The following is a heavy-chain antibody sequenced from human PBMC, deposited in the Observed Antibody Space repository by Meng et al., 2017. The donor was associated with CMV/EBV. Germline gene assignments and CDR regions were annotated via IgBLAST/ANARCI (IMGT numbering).Heavy chain of an antibody. J-gene: IGHJ4*02. CDR1: GFTFSSYS. V-gene: IGHV3-21*01. CDR3: ARRGYSSSWYNSDYFDY. D-gene: IGHD6-13*01. Sequence: GESLKISCAASGFTFSSYSMNWVRQAPGKGLEWGSSISSSSSYIYYADSVKGRFTISRDNAKNSLYLQMNSLRAEDTAVYYCARRGYSSSWYNSDYFDYWGQGTLVTVSS. CDR2: ISSSSSYI.